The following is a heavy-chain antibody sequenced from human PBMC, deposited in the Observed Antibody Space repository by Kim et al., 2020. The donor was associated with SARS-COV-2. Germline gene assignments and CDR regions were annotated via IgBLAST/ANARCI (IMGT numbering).Heavy chain of an antibody. V-gene: IGHV3-48*02. Sequence: GGSLRLSCAASGFTFSSYSMNWVRQAPGKGLEWVSYISSSSSTIYYADSVKGRFTISRDNAKNSLYLQMNSLRDEDTAVYYCARVDYDILTGSDAFDIWGQGTMVTVSS. J-gene: IGHJ3*02. CDR2: ISSSSSTI. D-gene: IGHD3-9*01. CDR1: GFTFSSYS. CDR3: ARVDYDILTGSDAFDI.